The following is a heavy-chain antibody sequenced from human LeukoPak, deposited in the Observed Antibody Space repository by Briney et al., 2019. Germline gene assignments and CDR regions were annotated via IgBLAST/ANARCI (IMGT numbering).Heavy chain of an antibody. V-gene: IGHV4-39*01. D-gene: IGHD6-13*01. J-gene: IGHJ4*02. CDR2: IYYSEST. CDR3: ARHESSSWYYYFDY. Sequence: PSETLSLTCIVSGDSISSSSYYWGWIRQPPGKGLEWIGSIYYSESTYYNPSLKSRVTISVDTSKNQFSLKLNSVTAADTAVYYCARHESSSWYYYFDYWGQGTLVTVSS. CDR1: GDSISSSSYY.